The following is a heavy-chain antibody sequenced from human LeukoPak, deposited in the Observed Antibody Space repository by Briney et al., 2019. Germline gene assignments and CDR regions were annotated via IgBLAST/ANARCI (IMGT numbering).Heavy chain of an antibody. CDR2: ISSSGSTI. D-gene: IGHD1-26*01. V-gene: IGHV3-11*01. Sequence: GGSLRLSCAASGFTFSDYYMSWLRQAPGKGLEWVSYISSSGSTIYYADSVKGRFTISRDNAKNSQYLQMYSLRAEDTAVYYCAREGPHIVGATVLDYWGQGTLVTVSS. CDR1: GFTFSDYY. J-gene: IGHJ4*02. CDR3: AREGPHIVGATVLDY.